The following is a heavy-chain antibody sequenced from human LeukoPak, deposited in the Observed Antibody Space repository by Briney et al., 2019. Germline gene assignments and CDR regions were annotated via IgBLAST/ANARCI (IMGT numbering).Heavy chain of an antibody. CDR3: ARSPLYSSGWYRWFDP. V-gene: IGHV4-59*01. D-gene: IGHD6-19*01. J-gene: IGHJ5*02. Sequence: SETLSLTCTVSGGSISSYYWSWIRQPPGKGLEWIGYIYYSGSTNYNPSLKSRVTISVDTSKNQSSLKLSSVTAADTAVYYCARSPLYSSGWYRWFDPWGQGTLVTVSS. CDR1: GGSISSYY. CDR2: IYYSGST.